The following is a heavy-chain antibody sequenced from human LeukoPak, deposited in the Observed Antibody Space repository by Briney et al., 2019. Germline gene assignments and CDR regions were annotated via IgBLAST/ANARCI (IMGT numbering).Heavy chain of an antibody. Sequence: SETLSLTCNVSGVSVSTSHWNWIRQRPGKGLEWIGCLSYTGKTDYNPSLKSRVSISLGSSNNHFSLKLTSVTAADTAVYYCSKGYFEPFDHWGQGILVTVSS. J-gene: IGHJ4*02. V-gene: IGHV4-59*02. CDR2: LSYTGKT. CDR1: GVSVSTSH. D-gene: IGHD2/OR15-2a*01. CDR3: SKGYFEPFDH.